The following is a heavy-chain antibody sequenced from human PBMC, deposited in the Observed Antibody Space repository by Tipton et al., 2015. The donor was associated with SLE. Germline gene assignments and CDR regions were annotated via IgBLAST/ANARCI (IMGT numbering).Heavy chain of an antibody. V-gene: IGHV3-21*01. CDR2: ISSSSSYI. CDR1: GFTFSSYS. Sequence: SGFTFSSYSMNWVRQAPGKGLEWVSSISSSSSYIYYADSVKGRFTISRDNAKNSLYLQMNSLRAEDTAVYYCAKDCGGVPAAADYWGQGTLVTVSS. CDR3: AKDCGGVPAAADY. D-gene: IGHD2-2*01. J-gene: IGHJ4*02.